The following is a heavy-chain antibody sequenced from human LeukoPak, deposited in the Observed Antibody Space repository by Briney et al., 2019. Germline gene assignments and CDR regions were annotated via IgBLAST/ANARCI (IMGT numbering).Heavy chain of an antibody. CDR1: GGSISGYY. J-gene: IGHJ3*02. CDR3: ARYALVVGSSDAFDI. CDR2: MFFSGST. Sequence: TPSETLSLTCSVSGGSISGYYWSWIRQPPGKGLKWIGYMFFSGSTNHNPSLKSRVTISIDTSKNQFSLKLSSVTAADTAVYYCARYALVVGSSDAFDIWGQGTMVTVSS. V-gene: IGHV4-59*01. D-gene: IGHD1-26*01.